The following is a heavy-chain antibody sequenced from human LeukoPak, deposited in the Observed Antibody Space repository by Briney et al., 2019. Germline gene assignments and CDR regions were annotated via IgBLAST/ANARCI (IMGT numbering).Heavy chain of an antibody. Sequence: PGGSLRLSCAASGFTFSSAWMSWVRQAPGKGLEWVSSISSRSNYIYLADSLKGRFTISRDNAKNSLYLQMNSLRAEDTAMYYCARDRAVYSDSRGYYPDAFDIWGQGTMVTVSS. CDR2: ISSRSNYI. CDR3: ARDRAVYSDSRGYYPDAFDI. J-gene: IGHJ3*02. D-gene: IGHD3-22*01. CDR1: GFTFSSAW. V-gene: IGHV3-21*01.